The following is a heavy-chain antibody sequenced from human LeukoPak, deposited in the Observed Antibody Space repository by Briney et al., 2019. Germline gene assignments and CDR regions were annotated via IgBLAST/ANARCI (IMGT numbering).Heavy chain of an antibody. D-gene: IGHD2-21*02. Sequence: GGSLRLSCVVSGITVSNYDMSWVRQAPGKGLEWVSGIRESGGGTNYADSVKGRFTISRDNAKNSFFLQMSSLRAEDTSVYYCVAGDWGARDSFDLWGRGTMVTASS. CDR1: GITVSNYD. CDR2: IRESGGGT. CDR3: VAGDWGARDSFDL. V-gene: IGHV3-23*01. J-gene: IGHJ3*01.